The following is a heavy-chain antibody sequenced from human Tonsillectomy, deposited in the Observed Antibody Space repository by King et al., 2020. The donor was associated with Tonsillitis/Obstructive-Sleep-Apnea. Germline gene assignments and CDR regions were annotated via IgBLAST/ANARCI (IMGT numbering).Heavy chain of an antibody. CDR3: AGDEYGDYVLDY. CDR1: GFTFSSYS. CDR2: ISSSSRTI. Sequence: VQLVESGGGLVQPGGSLRLSCAASGFTFSSYSMNWVRQAPGKGLEWVSYISSSSRTIHYADSVKGRFTISRDNAKNSLHLQMNSLRDEDTAVYYCAGDEYGDYVLDYWGQGTLVTVSS. J-gene: IGHJ4*02. D-gene: IGHD4-17*01. V-gene: IGHV3-48*02.